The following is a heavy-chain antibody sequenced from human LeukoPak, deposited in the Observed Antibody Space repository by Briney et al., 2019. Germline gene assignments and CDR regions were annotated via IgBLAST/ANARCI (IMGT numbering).Heavy chain of an antibody. Sequence: PGGSLRLSCAASGFTFGNYWMTWVRQAPGKGLECVANIKQDGSEKYFLDSVKGRFTISRDNAENSLYLQMNSLRAEDTAVYYCARDMSITTVRGVIILDAFDIWGQGTMVTVSS. D-gene: IGHD3-10*01. J-gene: IGHJ3*02. CDR1: GFTFGNYW. V-gene: IGHV3-7*03. CDR2: IKQDGSEK. CDR3: ARDMSITTVRGVIILDAFDI.